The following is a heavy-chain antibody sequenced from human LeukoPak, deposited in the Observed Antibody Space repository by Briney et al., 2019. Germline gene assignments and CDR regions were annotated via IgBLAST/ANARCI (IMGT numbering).Heavy chain of an antibody. Sequence: GASVKVSCKASGYTFTGYYMHWVRQAPGQGLEWMGWINPNSGGTNYARKFQGRVTMTRDTSISTAYMELSSLRSEDTAVYYCARANSIYCSSTSCWGSMDVWGKGTTVTISS. V-gene: IGHV1-2*02. CDR1: GYTFTGYY. CDR3: ARANSIYCSSTSCWGSMDV. J-gene: IGHJ6*04. CDR2: INPNSGGT. D-gene: IGHD2-2*01.